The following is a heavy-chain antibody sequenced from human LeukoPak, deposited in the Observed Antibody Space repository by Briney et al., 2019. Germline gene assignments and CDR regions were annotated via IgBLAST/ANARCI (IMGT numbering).Heavy chain of an antibody. CDR2: ICPGDSDT. Sequence: GESLKISCKGSGYGFSSYWIGWVRQMPGKGLEYMGIICPGDSDTRYSQSFQGQVTISADKSITTAYLQWSSLKASDTAMYCCARHTTVGGSLRFDYWGQGTLVSVSS. CDR3: ARHTTVGGSLRFDY. V-gene: IGHV5-51*01. J-gene: IGHJ4*02. D-gene: IGHD4-23*01. CDR1: GYGFSSYW.